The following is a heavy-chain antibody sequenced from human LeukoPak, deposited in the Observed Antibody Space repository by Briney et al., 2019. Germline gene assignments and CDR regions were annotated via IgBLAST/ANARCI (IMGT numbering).Heavy chain of an antibody. CDR2: IRSDGSST. D-gene: IGHD6-19*01. J-gene: IGHJ4*02. CDR1: GFSFSAYI. V-gene: IGHV3-64*01. Sequence: GGSLRLSCVASGFSFSAYIMHWVRQAPGKGLEYVSAIRSDGSSTFYPNSVKGRFTISRDNSKSTLYLQMGSLRAEDTAVYYCTRRYGGHSGWAGYHDSWGQGTLVTVST. CDR3: TRRYGGHSGWAGYHDS.